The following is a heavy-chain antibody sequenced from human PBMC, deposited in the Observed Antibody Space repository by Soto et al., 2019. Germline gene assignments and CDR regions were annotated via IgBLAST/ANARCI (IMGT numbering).Heavy chain of an antibody. D-gene: IGHD2-2*01. V-gene: IGHV1-3*01. CDR1: GYTFTSYA. Sequence: ASVKVSCKASGYTFTSYAMHWVRQAPGQRLERVGWINAGNGNTKYSQKFQGRVTITRDTSASTAYMELSSLRSEDTAVYYCARDRSCSSTSCRVNYFDYWGQGTLVTVSS. J-gene: IGHJ4*02. CDR3: ARDRSCSSTSCRVNYFDY. CDR2: INAGNGNT.